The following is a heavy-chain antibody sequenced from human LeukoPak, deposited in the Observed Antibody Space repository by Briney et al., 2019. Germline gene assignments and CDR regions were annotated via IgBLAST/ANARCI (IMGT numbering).Heavy chain of an antibody. CDR1: GFTFSSYS. J-gene: IGHJ4*02. V-gene: IGHV3-21*01. CDR3: ARERGPTVFDY. D-gene: IGHD4-17*01. Sequence: PGGSLRLSCAASGFTFSSYSMNWVRQAPGKGLEWVSSISSSSYIYYADSVKGRFTISRDNAKNSLYLQMNSLRAEDTAVYYCARERGPTVFDYWGQGTLVTVSS. CDR2: ISSSSYI.